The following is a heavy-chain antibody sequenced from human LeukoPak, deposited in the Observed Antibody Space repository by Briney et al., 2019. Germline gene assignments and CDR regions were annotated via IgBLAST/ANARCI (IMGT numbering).Heavy chain of an antibody. CDR1: GYTFTSYG. CDR2: ISAYNGNT. D-gene: IGHD3-9*01. CDR3: ARDFSGERVLRYFDPTGYFDL. J-gene: IGHJ2*01. Sequence: GASVKVSCKASGYTFTSYGISWVRQAPGQGLEWMGWISAYNGNTNYAQKLQGRVTMTTDTSTSTAYMELRSLRSDDTAVYYCARDFSGERVLRYFDPTGYFDLWGRGTLVTVSS. V-gene: IGHV1-18*01.